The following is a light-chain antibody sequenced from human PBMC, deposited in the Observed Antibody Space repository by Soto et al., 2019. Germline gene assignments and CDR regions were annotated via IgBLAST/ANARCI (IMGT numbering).Light chain of an antibody. CDR2: DAT. Sequence: QSALTQPRSVSASPGQSVAISCTRTSSDFGGSDFVSWYQQQPGKAPKLMIYDATKRPSGVPDRFSGSKSGDTASLTISGLQAEDEADYYCCSYTYTYSVFGGGTKLTVL. CDR3: CSYTYTYSV. J-gene: IGLJ3*02. CDR1: SSDFGGSDF. V-gene: IGLV2-11*01.